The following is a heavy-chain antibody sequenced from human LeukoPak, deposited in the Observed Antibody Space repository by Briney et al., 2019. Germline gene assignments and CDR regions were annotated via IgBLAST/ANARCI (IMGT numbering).Heavy chain of an antibody. CDR1: GGSFSGYY. Sequence: SETLSLTCAAYGGSFSGYYWSWIRQPSGKGLEWIGEINHSGSTNYNPSLKSRVTISVDTSKNQFSLKLSSVTAADTAVYYCARLLKGYGNLDYWGQGTLVTVSS. J-gene: IGHJ4*02. CDR3: ARLLKGYGNLDY. D-gene: IGHD4-4*01. V-gene: IGHV4-34*01. CDR2: INHSGST.